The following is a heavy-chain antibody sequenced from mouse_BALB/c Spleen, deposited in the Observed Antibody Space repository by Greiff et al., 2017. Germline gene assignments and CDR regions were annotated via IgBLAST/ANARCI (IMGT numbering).Heavy chain of an antibody. Sequence: VQLQQTGPELVKPGASVKISCKASGYSFTDYIMLWVKQSHGKSLEWIGNINPYYGSTSYNLKFKGKATLTVDKSSSTAYMQLNSLTSEDSAVYYCARKLGHMGYAMDYWGQGTSVTVSS. CDR3: ARKLGHMGYAMDY. V-gene: IGHV1-39*01. J-gene: IGHJ4*01. CDR1: GYSFTDYI. D-gene: IGHD4-1*01. CDR2: INPYYGST.